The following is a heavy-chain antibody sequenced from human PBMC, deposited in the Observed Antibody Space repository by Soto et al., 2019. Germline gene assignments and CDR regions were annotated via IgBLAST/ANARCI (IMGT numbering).Heavy chain of an antibody. V-gene: IGHV1-18*01. Sequence: GASVKVSCKASGYTFSGFGISWFRQAPGQGLEWMGWISAYNGDTAYAQKFQGRVTLTTDTSTNTAYMELRSLGSDDTALYVCAKRAMIVGQYYFDYWGQGTLVTVSS. CDR2: ISAYNGDT. CDR3: AKRAMIVGQYYFDY. J-gene: IGHJ4*02. CDR1: GYTFSGFG. D-gene: IGHD1-26*01.